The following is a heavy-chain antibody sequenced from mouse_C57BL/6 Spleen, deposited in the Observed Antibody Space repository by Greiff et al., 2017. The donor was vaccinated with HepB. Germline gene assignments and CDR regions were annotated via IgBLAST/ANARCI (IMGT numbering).Heavy chain of an antibody. CDR1: GFTFSDYG. CDR2: ISSGSSTI. D-gene: IGHD2-1*01. V-gene: IGHV5-17*01. J-gene: IGHJ3*01. CDR3: ARVYYGNSWFAY. Sequence: EVQLQESGGGLVKPGGSLKLSCAASGFTFSDYGMHWVRQAPEKGLEWVAYISSGSSTIYYADTVKGRFTISRDNAKNTLFLQMTSLRSEDTAMYYCARVYYGNSWFAYWGQGTLVTVAA.